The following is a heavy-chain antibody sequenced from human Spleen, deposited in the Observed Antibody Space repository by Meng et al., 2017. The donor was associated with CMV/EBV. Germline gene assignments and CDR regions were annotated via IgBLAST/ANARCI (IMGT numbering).Heavy chain of an antibody. CDR3: ARRSKLGFNWYFDL. V-gene: IGHV4-31*02. Sequence: VSGASTRTGGYSYGWIRQHPGKGLEWIGYIYNDGSTYYNPPLKSRVTISLDTSKNQFSLRLSSMTAADTAVYYCARRSKLGFNWYFDLWGRGTLVTSPQ. D-gene: IGHD7-27*01. CDR1: GASTRTGGYS. CDR2: IYNDGST. J-gene: IGHJ2*01.